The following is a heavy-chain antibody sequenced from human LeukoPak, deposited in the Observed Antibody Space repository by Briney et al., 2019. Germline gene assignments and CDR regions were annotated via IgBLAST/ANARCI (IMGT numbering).Heavy chain of an antibody. CDR3: AREWWYLDY. V-gene: IGHV3-7*05. Sequence: GGSLRLSCAASGFTFTTYSMTWVRQAPGRGLEWVARIKPDGSDIHYVGSVKGRFTISRDNAKNSLYMQMNSLRAEDTAVYYWAREWWYLDYWGQGTLVTVSS. D-gene: IGHD2-15*01. CDR1: GFTFTTYS. J-gene: IGHJ4*02. CDR2: IKPDGSDI.